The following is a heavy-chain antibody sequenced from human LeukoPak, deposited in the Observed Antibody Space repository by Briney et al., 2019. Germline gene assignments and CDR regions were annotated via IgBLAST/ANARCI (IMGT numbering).Heavy chain of an antibody. CDR3: ARDLGYSYGLFDY. CDR1: GGSISSSSYS. CDR2: IYYSGST. V-gene: IGHV4-39*02. Sequence: PSETLSLTCTVAGGSISSSSYSWGWLRQPPEKGLEWIGSIYYSGSTYYNPSLKSRVTISVDTSKNQFSLRLSSVTAADTAVYYRARDLGYSYGLFDYWGQGTLVTVSS. J-gene: IGHJ4*02. D-gene: IGHD5-18*01.